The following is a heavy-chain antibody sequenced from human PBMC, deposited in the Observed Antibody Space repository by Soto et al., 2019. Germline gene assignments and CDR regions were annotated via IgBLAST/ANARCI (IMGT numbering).Heavy chain of an antibody. J-gene: IGHJ5*02. CDR1: GVSFSYYY. V-gene: IGHV4-34*01. CDR2: INHSGST. D-gene: IGHD5-18*01. CDR3: AGFFGYKYGRVDP. Sequence: PSETLSLTCAVYGVSFSYYYWSWVRQPPGKGLEWIGEINHSGSTNYNTSLQSRATISVDTSKNQFSLKLRSVTAADTSMYYCAGFFGYKYGRVDPWGQGSQVTVSS.